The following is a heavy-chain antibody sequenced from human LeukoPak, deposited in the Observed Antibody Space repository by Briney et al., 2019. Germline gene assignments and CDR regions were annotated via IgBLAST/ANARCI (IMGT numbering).Heavy chain of an antibody. Sequence: PGGSLRLSCAASGFTFSSYSMNWVRQAPGKGLEWVSVIYSGGATYYTDSVKGRFTISRDNSKNTLYLQMNSLRAEDTAVYYCARGGYDSGSYYKGPLYYSDYWGQGTLVTVSS. CDR1: GFTFSSYS. CDR3: ARGGYDSGSYYKGPLYYSDY. CDR2: IYSGGAT. D-gene: IGHD3-10*01. J-gene: IGHJ4*02. V-gene: IGHV3-53*01.